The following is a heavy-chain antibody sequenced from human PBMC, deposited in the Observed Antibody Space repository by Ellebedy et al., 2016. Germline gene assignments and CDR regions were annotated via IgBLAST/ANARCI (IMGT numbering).Heavy chain of an antibody. D-gene: IGHD5-12*01. CDR2: ISYDGSNK. V-gene: IGHV3-30-3*01. CDR1: GFTFSSYA. Sequence: GESLKISCAASGFTFSSYAMHWVRQAPGKGLEWVAVISYDGSNKYYADSVKGRFTISRDNSKNTLYLQMNSLRAEDTAVYYCARDGLYSGYGLFDYWGQGTLVTVSS. CDR3: ARDGLYSGYGLFDY. J-gene: IGHJ4*02.